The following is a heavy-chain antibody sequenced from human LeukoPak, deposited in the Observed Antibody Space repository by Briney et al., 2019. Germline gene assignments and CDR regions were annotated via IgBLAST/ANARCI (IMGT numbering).Heavy chain of an antibody. V-gene: IGHV4-30-2*01. J-gene: IGHJ5*02. CDR3: ARASQKYGSSWLHGGWFDP. Sequence: SETLSLTCAVSGGSISSGGYSWSWIRQPPGKGLEWIGYIYHSGSTYYNPSLKSRVTISVDRSKNQFSLKLSSVTAADTAVYYCARASQKYGSSWLHGGWFDPWGQGTLVTVSS. CDR2: IYHSGST. D-gene: IGHD6-13*01. CDR1: GGSISSGGYS.